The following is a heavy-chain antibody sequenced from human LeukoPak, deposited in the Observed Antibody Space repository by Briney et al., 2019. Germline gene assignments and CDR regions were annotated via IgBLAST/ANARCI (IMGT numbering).Heavy chain of an antibody. CDR1: GYTFTSYD. Sequence: ASVKVSCKASGYTFTSYDINWVRQATGQGLEWMGWMNPDSGNTGYAQKLQGRVTMTTDTSTSTAYMELRSLRSDDTAVYYCARERNDHPFDYWGQGTLVTVSS. V-gene: IGHV1-8*01. CDR2: MNPDSGNT. CDR3: ARERNDHPFDY. J-gene: IGHJ4*02. D-gene: IGHD3-16*01.